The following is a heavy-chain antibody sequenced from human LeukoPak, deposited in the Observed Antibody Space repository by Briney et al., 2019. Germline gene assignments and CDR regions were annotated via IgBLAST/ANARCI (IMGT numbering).Heavy chain of an antibody. D-gene: IGHD3-3*01. J-gene: IGHJ4*02. CDR1: GGSISSGGYY. Sequence: SQTLSLTCAVSGGSISSGGYYWSWIRQPPGKGLEWIGEINHSGSTNYNPSLKSRVTISVDTSKNQFSLKLSSVTAADTAVYYCARGFGVADLVHWGQGTLVTVSS. CDR2: INHSGST. CDR3: ARGFGVADLVH. V-gene: IGHV4-30-2*01.